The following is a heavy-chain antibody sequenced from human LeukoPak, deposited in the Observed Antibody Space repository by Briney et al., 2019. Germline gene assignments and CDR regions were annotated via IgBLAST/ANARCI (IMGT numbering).Heavy chain of an antibody. CDR3: ARNPGVAAGRGYYYYMDV. D-gene: IGHD6-13*01. CDR1: GFTFSRYE. J-gene: IGHJ6*03. Sequence: PGESLSLSCAPSGFTFSRYEMNWVRQAPGEGLQWVSYISSSGSTIYYADSEKGRFTISRDNAKNSLYLQMNSLRAEDTATYYCARNPGVAAGRGYYYYMDVWGKGTTVTVSS. V-gene: IGHV3-48*03. CDR2: ISSSGSTI.